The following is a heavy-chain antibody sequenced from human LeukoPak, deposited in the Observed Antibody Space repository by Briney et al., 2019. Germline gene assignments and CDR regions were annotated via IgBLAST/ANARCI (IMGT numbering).Heavy chain of an antibody. V-gene: IGHV4-34*01. Sequence: PSETLTLTCAVYGGSFSGYYWSWLRQPPGKGLEWIGEINHSGGTNYNPSFKRRVTISVDKSNNQSSLKLSTVTAADTAAYYCGGGCSSTWCYSNFDYWGQGTLVTVSS. CDR2: INHSGGT. CDR1: GGSFSGYY. J-gene: IGHJ4*02. D-gene: IGHD2-2*01. CDR3: GGGCSSTWCYSNFDY.